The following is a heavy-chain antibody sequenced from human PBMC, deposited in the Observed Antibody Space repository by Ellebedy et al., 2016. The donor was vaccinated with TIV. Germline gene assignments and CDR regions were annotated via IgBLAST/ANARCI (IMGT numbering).Heavy chain of an antibody. D-gene: IGHD3-22*01. V-gene: IGHV4-59*01. CDR2: IYFRGNT. Sequence: SETLSLTCTVSGGSIGAYFWSWIRQTPGKGLEWIGHIYFRGNTNYNPSLKSRVTISVDTSENQFSLKLRSVTAADTAVYFCARDSHYYESSTYWDDTFDSWGQGTMVTVSS. CDR3: ARDSHYYESSTYWDDTFDS. CDR1: GGSIGAYF. J-gene: IGHJ3*02.